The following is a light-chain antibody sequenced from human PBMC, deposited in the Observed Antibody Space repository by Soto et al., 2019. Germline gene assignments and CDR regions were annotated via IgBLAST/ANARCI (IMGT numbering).Light chain of an antibody. Sequence: QSVLAQPASVSGSPGQSITISCTGTSSDVGGYNYVSWYQQHPGKAPKLMIYDVSNRPSGVSNRFSGSKSGNTASLTISGLQAEDEADYYCSSYTSSSTRVFG. CDR2: DVS. CDR3: SSYTSSSTRV. V-gene: IGLV2-14*01. J-gene: IGLJ2*01. CDR1: SSDVGGYNY.